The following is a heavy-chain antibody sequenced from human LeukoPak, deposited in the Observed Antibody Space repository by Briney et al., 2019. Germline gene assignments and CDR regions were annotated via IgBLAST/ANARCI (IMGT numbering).Heavy chain of an antibody. CDR2: IRYDGSNK. J-gene: IGHJ4*02. Sequence: PGGSLRLSCAPSGFTFSTYTMNWVRQAPGKGLEWVAFIRYDGSNKYYADSVKGRFTISRDNSKNTLSLQMNSLRAEDTAVYYCATSISVLRGSFDYWGQGTLVTVSS. CDR1: GFTFSTYT. V-gene: IGHV3-30*02. D-gene: IGHD3-10*01. CDR3: ATSISVLRGSFDY.